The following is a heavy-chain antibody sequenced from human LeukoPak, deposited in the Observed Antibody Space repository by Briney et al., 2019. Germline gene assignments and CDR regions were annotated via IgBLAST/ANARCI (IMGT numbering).Heavy chain of an antibody. CDR1: GYTFTGYY. CDR2: INPNSGGT. CDR3: ARLQTYHPYNWFDP. J-gene: IGHJ5*02. Sequence: GASVKVSCKASGYTFTGYYMHWVRQAPGQGLEWMGWINPNSGGTNYAQKFQGRVTMTRDTSISTAYMELSRLRSDDTAVYYCARLQTYHPYNWFDPWGQGTLVTVSS. D-gene: IGHD3-16*01. V-gene: IGHV1-2*02.